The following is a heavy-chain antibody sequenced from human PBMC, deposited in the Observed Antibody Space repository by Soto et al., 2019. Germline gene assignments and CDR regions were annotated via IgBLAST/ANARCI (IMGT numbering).Heavy chain of an antibody. V-gene: IGHV1-24*01. CDR3: ATVGRTMVRGYYYYYMDV. CDR2: FDPEDGET. Sequence: ASVKVSCKVSGYTLTELSMHWVRQAPGKGLEWMGGFDPEDGETIYAQKFQGRVTMTEDTSTDTAYMELSSLRSEDTAVYYCATVGRTMVRGYYYYYMDVWGKGTTVTVSS. J-gene: IGHJ6*03. CDR1: GYTLTELS. D-gene: IGHD3-10*01.